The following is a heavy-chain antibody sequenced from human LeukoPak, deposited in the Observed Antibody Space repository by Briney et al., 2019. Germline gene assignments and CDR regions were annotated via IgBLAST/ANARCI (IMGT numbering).Heavy chain of an antibody. V-gene: IGHV4-34*01. D-gene: IGHD2-2*02. Sequence: SETLSLTCAVYGGSFSGYYRSWIRQPPGKGLEWIAEITHSGSTNYNPSLKSRVTISVDTSKNKFSLKLSSVTAADTAVSYCARGPPNQRDCSSTGCYTQLLRVGEFYFDYWGQGTRIPVSS. CDR1: GGSFSGYY. CDR2: ITHSGST. CDR3: ARGPPNQRDCSSTGCYTQLLRVGEFYFDY. J-gene: IGHJ4*02.